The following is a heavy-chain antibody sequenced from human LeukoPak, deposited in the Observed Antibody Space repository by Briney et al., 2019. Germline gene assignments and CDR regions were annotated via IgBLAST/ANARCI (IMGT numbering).Heavy chain of an antibody. J-gene: IGHJ4*02. CDR3: AGRRVLDASFDY. V-gene: IGHV3-66*02. Sequence: GGSLRLSCAASGYTVSGNYMSWVRQAPGKGLEWVSVIYSSDNTYYIDSVKGRFTISRDNSKNTLYLQMNSLRAEDTAVYYCAGRRVLDASFDYWGQGTLVTVSS. CDR1: GYTVSGNY. D-gene: IGHD3-16*01. CDR2: IYSSDNT.